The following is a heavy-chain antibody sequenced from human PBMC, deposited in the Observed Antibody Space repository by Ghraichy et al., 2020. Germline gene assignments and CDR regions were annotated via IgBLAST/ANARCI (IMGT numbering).Heavy chain of an antibody. Sequence: SETLSLTCAVSGGSISSGGYSWSWIRQPPGKGLEWIGYIYHSGSTYYNPSLKSRVTISVDRSKNQFSLKLSSVTAADTAVYYCARVLSRQQLVGGGIGYFDYWGQGTLVTVSS. D-gene: IGHD6-13*01. CDR2: IYHSGST. CDR3: ARVLSRQQLVGGGIGYFDY. CDR1: GGSISSGGYS. J-gene: IGHJ4*02. V-gene: IGHV4-30-2*01.